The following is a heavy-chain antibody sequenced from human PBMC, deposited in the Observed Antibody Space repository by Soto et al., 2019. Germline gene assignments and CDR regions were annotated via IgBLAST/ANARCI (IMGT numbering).Heavy chain of an antibody. CDR1: GGSISSYY. J-gene: IGHJ4*02. V-gene: IGHV4-4*07. Sequence: QVQLQESGPGLVKPSETLSLTCTVSGGSISSYYWSWIRQPAGKGLVWIGRIYTSGSTNYNPSLKSRVTMSVDTSKNQCSLKRSSVTAADTAVYYCARGRIGYGSGSYDYWGQGTLVTVSS. D-gene: IGHD3-10*01. CDR2: IYTSGST. CDR3: ARGRIGYGSGSYDY.